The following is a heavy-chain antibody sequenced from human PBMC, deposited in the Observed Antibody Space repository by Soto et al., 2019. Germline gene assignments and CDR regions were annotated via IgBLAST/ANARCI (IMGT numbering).Heavy chain of an antibody. Sequence: QVQLVQVGAEVKTPGSSVKVSCKASGCTVSSYSINWVRQAPGQGLEWMGRLSLRLGTTDYAQRFQGRVTFTADESTSTASMEVTNLAAEDTAGYYCVRAVVLPVTRFYDMDVWGQGTTVTVSS. CDR1: GCTVSSYS. CDR3: VRAVVLPVTRFYDMDV. D-gene: IGHD3-9*01. CDR2: LSLRLGTT. V-gene: IGHV1-69*15. J-gene: IGHJ6*02.